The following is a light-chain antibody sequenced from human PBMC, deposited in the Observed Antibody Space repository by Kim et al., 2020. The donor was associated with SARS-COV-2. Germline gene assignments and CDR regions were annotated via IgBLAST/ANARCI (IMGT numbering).Light chain of an antibody. Sequence: SSELTQDPAVSVAWGQTVRITCQGDSLRSYYASWYQQKPGQAPVLVIYGKNNRPSGFPDRFSGSSSGNTASLTITGAQAEDEADYYCNYRDSSGNHLGVFGGGTQLTVL. CDR1: SLRSYY. J-gene: IGLJ3*02. CDR2: GKN. V-gene: IGLV3-19*01. CDR3: NYRDSSGNHLGV.